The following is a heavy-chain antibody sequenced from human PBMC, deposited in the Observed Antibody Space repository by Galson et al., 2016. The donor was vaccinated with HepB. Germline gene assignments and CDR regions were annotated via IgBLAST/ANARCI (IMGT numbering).Heavy chain of an antibody. D-gene: IGHD3-10*01. J-gene: IGHJ4*02. CDR1: GFTFVNYA. Sequence: SLRLSCAASGFTFVNYAFHWVRQTPGKGLEWVAVISNDGSHAFYADSARGRFTISRDDSTNTVYLQMNSLRGEDTAVYFCATNRWFGGLSQVDNWGQGTL. CDR3: ATNRWFGGLSQVDN. CDR2: ISNDGSHA. V-gene: IGHV3-30*04.